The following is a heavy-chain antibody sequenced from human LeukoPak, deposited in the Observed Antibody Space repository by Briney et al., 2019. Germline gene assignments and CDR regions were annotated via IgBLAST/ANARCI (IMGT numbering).Heavy chain of an antibody. J-gene: IGHJ4*02. CDR2: ISSSSSTI. V-gene: IGHV3-48*01. Sequence: PGGSLRLSCAASGFTFSSYAMSWVRQAPGKGLEWVSYISSSSSTIYYADSVKGRFTISRDNAKNSLYLQMNSLRAEDTAVYYCARDLEKQYYYDSSGYDYWGQGTLVTVSS. CDR3: ARDLEKQYYYDSSGYDY. CDR1: GFTFSSYA. D-gene: IGHD3-22*01.